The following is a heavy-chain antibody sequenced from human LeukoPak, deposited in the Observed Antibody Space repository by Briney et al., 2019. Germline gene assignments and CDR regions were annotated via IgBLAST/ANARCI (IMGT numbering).Heavy chain of an antibody. Sequence: ASVKVSRKASGYTFTSYGISWVRQAPGQRLEWMGWISGYNSNTNYAQKLQGRVTMTTDTSTSTAYMELRSLRSDDTAVYYCARDLGYCSTSSCLRNWFDPWGQGTLVTVSS. CDR2: ISGYNSNT. D-gene: IGHD2-2*01. CDR3: ARDLGYCSTSSCLRNWFDP. CDR1: GYTFTSYG. V-gene: IGHV1-18*01. J-gene: IGHJ5*02.